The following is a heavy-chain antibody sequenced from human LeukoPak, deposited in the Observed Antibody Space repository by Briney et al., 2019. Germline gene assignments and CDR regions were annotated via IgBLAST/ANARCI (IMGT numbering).Heavy chain of an antibody. CDR3: AKDRDFWSGYRYYFDY. D-gene: IGHD3-3*01. CDR1: GFTFSSYG. CDR2: ISYDGSNK. J-gene: IGHJ4*02. V-gene: IGHV3-30*18. Sequence: GGSLRLSCAASGFTFSSYGMYWVRQAPGKGLEWVAVISYDGSNKYYADSVKGRFTISRDNSKNTLYLQMNSLRAEDTAVYYCAKDRDFWSGYRYYFDYWGQGTLVTVSS.